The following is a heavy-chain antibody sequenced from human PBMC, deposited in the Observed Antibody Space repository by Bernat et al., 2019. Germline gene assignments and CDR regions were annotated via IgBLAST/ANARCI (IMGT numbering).Heavy chain of an antibody. D-gene: IGHD2-15*01. J-gene: IGHJ4*02. CDR1: GFTFISYA. V-gene: IGHV3-23*04. CDR3: AKVTIKSQYCSGGSCYLAALDY. CDR2: ISGSGGST. Sequence: EVQLVESGGGLVQPGGSLRLSCAASGFTFISYAMSWVRQAPGKGLEWVAGISGSGGSTYNGECVKGRFTISRDSTKNTLSLQMSGLRAEDTAVYYCAKVTIKSQYCSGGSCYLAALDYWGQGTLVTVSS.